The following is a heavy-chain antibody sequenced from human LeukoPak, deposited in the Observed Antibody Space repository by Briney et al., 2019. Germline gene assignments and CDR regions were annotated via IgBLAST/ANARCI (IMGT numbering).Heavy chain of an antibody. CDR2: INRSGRT. J-gene: IGHJ3*01. CDR1: GFTFSTYD. D-gene: IGHD2-2*03. Sequence: GGSLRLSCVASGFTFSTYDMQWVRQAPGKGLEWVSGINRSGRTYYADSVKGRFTISRDNSKSTLYLEMNSLRAEDTAVYYCAQGGYFAFDFWGQGTMVTVSS. CDR3: AQGGYFAFDF. V-gene: IGHV3-23*01.